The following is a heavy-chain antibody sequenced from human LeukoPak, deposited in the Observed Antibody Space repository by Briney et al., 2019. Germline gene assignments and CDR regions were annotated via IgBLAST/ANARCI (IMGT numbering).Heavy chain of an antibody. Sequence: GGSLRLSCAASGLTFDDYGMTWVRQAPGKGLEWVSGINWSGGSTGYADSVKGRFTISRDNAKNSLYLQMNSLRAEDTALYYCARGSATYYRYFDYWGQGILVTVSS. V-gene: IGHV3-20*04. CDR1: GLTFDDYG. D-gene: IGHD3-10*01. CDR3: ARGSATYYRYFDY. J-gene: IGHJ4*02. CDR2: INWSGGST.